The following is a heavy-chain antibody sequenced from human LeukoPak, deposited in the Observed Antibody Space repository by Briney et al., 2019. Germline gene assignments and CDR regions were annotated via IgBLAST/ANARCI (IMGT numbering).Heavy chain of an antibody. D-gene: IGHD6-6*01. CDR3: AKCASGRSSFFDY. CDR1: GFTFSTYA. CDR2: ISGSGDST. V-gene: IGHV3-23*01. J-gene: IGHJ4*02. Sequence: GGSLGLSCAASGFTFSTYAMSWVRQAPGKGLEWVSGISGSGDSTYYADSVNGRFTISRDNSKNTLYLQIHSLRAEATTVYYCAKCASGRSSFFDYWGQGALVTVSS.